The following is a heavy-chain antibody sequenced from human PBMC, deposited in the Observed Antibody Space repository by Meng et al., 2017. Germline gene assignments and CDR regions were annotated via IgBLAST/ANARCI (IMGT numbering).Heavy chain of an antibody. CDR1: VGTFSSYA. CDR3: ARGRGYSYGYLAEALDY. Sequence: SSVKVSFKASVGTFSSYAISWVRQAPGQGLEWMGGIIPIFGTANYAQKFQGRVTITADESTSTAYMELSSLRSEDKAVYYCARGRGYSYGYLAEALDYWGQGTLVTVSS. J-gene: IGHJ4*02. CDR2: IIPIFGTA. D-gene: IGHD5-18*01. V-gene: IGHV1-69*13.